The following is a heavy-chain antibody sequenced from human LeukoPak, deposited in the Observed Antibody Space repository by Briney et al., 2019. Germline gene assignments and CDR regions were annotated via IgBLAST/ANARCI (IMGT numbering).Heavy chain of an antibody. CDR1: GGSISSYY. Sequence: SETLSLTCTVSGGSISSYYWSWIRQPPGKGLEWIGYIFYSGSTNYNPSLKSRVTISVDTSKNQFSLKLSSVTAADTAVYYCARVVDFWSGEMYFDYWGQGTLVTVSS. V-gene: IGHV4-59*01. D-gene: IGHD3-3*01. CDR2: IFYSGST. J-gene: IGHJ4*02. CDR3: ARVVDFWSGEMYFDY.